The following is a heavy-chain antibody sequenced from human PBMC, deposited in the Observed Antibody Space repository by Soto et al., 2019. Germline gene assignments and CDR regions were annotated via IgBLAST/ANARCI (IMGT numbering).Heavy chain of an antibody. CDR3: AHRRVNWNYDDY. J-gene: IGHJ4*02. V-gene: IGHV2-5*02. CDR1: GFSLRTSGVG. Sequence: QITLKESGPTLVKPTQTLTLTCTFSGFSLRTSGVGVGWIRQPPGKALEWLAVIYWDDDKRYSPSLKSRLTITKDTSKNQVVLTMTNMDPVDTVTYYCAHRRVNWNYDDYWGQGTLVTVSS. CDR2: IYWDDDK. D-gene: IGHD1-20*01.